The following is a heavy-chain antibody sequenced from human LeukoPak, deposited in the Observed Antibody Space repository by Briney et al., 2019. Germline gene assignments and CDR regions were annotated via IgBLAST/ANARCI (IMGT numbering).Heavy chain of an antibody. CDR3: ANHVVRGWFDP. CDR1: GYTFTSYY. J-gene: IGHJ5*02. CDR2: IIPILGIA. V-gene: IGHV1-69*02. D-gene: IGHD2-15*01. Sequence: SVKVSCKASGYTFTSYYMHWVRQAPGQGLEWMGRIIPILGIANYAQKFQGRVTITADKSTSTAYMELSSLRSEDTAVYYCANHVVRGWFDPWGQGTLVTVSS.